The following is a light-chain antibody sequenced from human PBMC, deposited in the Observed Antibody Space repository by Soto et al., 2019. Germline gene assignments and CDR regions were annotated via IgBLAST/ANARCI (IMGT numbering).Light chain of an antibody. Sequence: DLQLTQSPSSVPALVGDRVTITCRASQSIASFVNWYQQKPGQTPNLLIYAASSLQSGVPSRFSGSVSGTDFTRTITSLQPEDFATYYYQQSSSPAFTFGQGTRLE. CDR3: QQSSSPAFT. J-gene: IGKJ5*01. V-gene: IGKV1-39*01. CDR1: QSIASF. CDR2: AAS.